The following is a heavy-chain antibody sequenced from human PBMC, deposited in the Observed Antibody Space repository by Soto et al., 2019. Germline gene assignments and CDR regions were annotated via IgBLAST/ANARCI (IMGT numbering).Heavy chain of an antibody. CDR2: ISSSSSTI. J-gene: IGHJ4*02. CDR1: GFTFSSYS. D-gene: IGHD2-2*01. Sequence: EVQLVESGGGLVQPGGSLRLSCAASGFTFSSYSMNWVRQAPGKGLEWVSYISSSSSTIYYADSVKGRFTISRDNDKTSRSLQMDSLSAEDTAVYFCARDYCSSTSCPSGGFDYWGQGTLVTVSS. CDR3: ARDYCSSTSCPSGGFDY. V-gene: IGHV3-48*01.